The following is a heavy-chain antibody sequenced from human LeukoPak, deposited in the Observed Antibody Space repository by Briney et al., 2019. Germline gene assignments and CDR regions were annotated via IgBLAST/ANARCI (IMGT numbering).Heavy chain of an antibody. CDR1: GYTFTSYY. CDR3: AQSHDVLFFDAFDF. Sequence: ASVKVSCKASGYTFTSYYMHWVRQAPGQGLEWMGWITANNSNTNYAQKLQGRVTMTTDTSTSTAYMELRSLRSADTAVYFCAQSHDVLFFDAFDFWGQGTMVTVSS. V-gene: IGHV1-18*04. J-gene: IGHJ3*01. CDR2: ITANNSNT. D-gene: IGHD6-6*01.